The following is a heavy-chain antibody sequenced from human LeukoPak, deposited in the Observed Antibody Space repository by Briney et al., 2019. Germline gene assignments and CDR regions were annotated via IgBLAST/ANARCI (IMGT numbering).Heavy chain of an antibody. CDR1: GYTFSDYY. J-gene: IGHJ3*02. CDR2: INPDSGGT. Sequence: ASVKVSCKASGYTFSDYYMHWVRQAPGQGLEWMGWINPDSGGTKYAQKFQDRVTMTSDTSISTAYMELSRLRSDDTAVYYCAREESGYYGSGSTAFDIWGQGTMVTVSS. D-gene: IGHD3-10*01. V-gene: IGHV1-2*02. CDR3: AREESGYYGSGSTAFDI.